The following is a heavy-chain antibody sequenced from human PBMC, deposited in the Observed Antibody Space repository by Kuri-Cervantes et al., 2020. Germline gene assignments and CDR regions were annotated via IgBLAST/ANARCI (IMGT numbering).Heavy chain of an antibody. CDR1: GLTFSRYW. J-gene: IGHJ4*02. Sequence: GESLKISCAASGLTFSRYWMSWVRQAPGKGLEWVTSIKQDGGQKYYLDSVKGRFTISKDNARNSLYLQMNSLRAEDTAVYYCARASGSGSYDYWGQGTLVTVSS. CDR2: IKQDGGQK. D-gene: IGHD3-10*01. CDR3: ARASGSGSYDY. V-gene: IGHV3-7*03.